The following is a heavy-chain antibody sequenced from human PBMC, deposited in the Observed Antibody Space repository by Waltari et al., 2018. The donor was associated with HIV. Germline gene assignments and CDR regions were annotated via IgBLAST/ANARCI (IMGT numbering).Heavy chain of an antibody. CDR2: IISSSISYI. CDR3: AREMATVYVDY. D-gene: IGHD4-17*01. V-gene: IGHV3-21*02. CDR1: GFTFTSYI. Sequence: EVLLVESGGGLVKPGGSLRLSCAASGFTFTSYIMRWVRQAPGKVLEWFSSIISSSISYIFYADSVKCRFTISRDNTKNSLYLQMDSLRDDDTAVYYCAREMATVYVDYWGQGTLVTVSS. J-gene: IGHJ4*02.